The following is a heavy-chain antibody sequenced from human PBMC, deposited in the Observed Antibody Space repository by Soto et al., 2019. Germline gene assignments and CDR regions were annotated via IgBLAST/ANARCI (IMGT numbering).Heavy chain of an antibody. CDR3: ERDIGSYAYGEGY. D-gene: IGHD3-10*01. J-gene: IGHJ4*02. V-gene: IGHV4-4*07. CDR1: CGSVNSYW. Sequence: SETLSLTCRWSCGSVNSYWWSFICHPAGKGLEWIGRVYSSGTTDYNPSLNSRATLSVETSKNQFSLKLSSVTAADTAVYYCERDIGSYAYGEGYWGQGIQVTVSS. CDR2: VYSSGTT.